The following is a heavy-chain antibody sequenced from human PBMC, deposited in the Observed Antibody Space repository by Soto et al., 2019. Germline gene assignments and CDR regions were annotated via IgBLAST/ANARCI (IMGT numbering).Heavy chain of an antibody. CDR3: ARDLGTNIVVVTATPYDAFDI. Sequence: GGSLRLSCAASGFTFSSYAMHWVRQATGKGLEWVAVISYDGSNKYYADSVKGRFTISRDNSKNTLYLQMNSLRAEDTAVYYCARDLGTNIVVVTATPYDAFDIWGQGTIVTVSS. CDR2: ISYDGSNK. V-gene: IGHV3-30-3*01. J-gene: IGHJ3*02. D-gene: IGHD2-21*02. CDR1: GFTFSSYA.